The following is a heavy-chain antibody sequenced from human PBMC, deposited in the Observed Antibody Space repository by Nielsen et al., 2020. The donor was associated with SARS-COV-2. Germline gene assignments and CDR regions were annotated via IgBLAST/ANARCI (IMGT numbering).Heavy chain of an antibody. CDR2: INPSGGST. CDR3: ARDYLDDSGPPPQYYFGMDV. J-gene: IGHJ6*02. V-gene: IGHV1-46*01. D-gene: IGHD2-15*01. CDR1: GYTLTELS. Sequence: ALVKVSCKVSGYTLTELSMHWVRQAPGQGLEWMGIINPSGGSTSYAQKFQGRVTLTRDTSTSTVYMELSSLRSEDTAVYYCARDYLDDSGPPPQYYFGMDVWGQGTLVTVSS.